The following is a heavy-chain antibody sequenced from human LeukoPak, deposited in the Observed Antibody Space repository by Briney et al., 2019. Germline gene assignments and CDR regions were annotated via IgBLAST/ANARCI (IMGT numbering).Heavy chain of an antibody. CDR3: ARDLRGVAVFSDYHGMDV. CDR2: ISAYNGNT. Sequence: GASVKVSCKASGHTFTSYGISWVRQAPGQGLEWMGGISAYNGNTNYAQKLQGRVTMTTDTSTSTAYMELRSLRSDDTAVYYCARDLRGVAVFSDYHGMDVWGQGTTVTVSS. J-gene: IGHJ6*02. V-gene: IGHV1-18*01. CDR1: GHTFTSYG.